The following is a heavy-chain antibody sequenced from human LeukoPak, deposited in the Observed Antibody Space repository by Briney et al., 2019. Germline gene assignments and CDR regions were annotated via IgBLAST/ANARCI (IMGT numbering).Heavy chain of an antibody. D-gene: IGHD6-13*01. CDR2: ISSSSSYI. CDR1: GFTFSSYS. V-gene: IGHV3-21*01. J-gene: IGHJ4*02. Sequence: GGSLRLSCAASGFTFSSYSMNWVRQAPGKGLEWVSSISSSSSYIYYADSVKGRFTISRDNAKNSLYLQMSSLRAEDTAVYYCAREPSSTSSWYGLDYWGQGTLVTVSP. CDR3: AREPSSTSSWYGLDY.